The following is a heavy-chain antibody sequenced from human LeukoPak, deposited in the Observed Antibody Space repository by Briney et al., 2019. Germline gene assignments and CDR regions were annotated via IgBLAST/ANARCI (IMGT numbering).Heavy chain of an antibody. CDR3: AKADTAMITLMAFDI. CDR1: GFTFGDYA. CDR2: ISWNSAII. D-gene: IGHD5-18*01. J-gene: IGHJ3*02. V-gene: IGHV3-9*01. Sequence: GGSLRLSCAASGFTFGDYAIHWVRQAPGKGLEWVSGISWNSAIIGYADSVKGRFTISRDNAKNSLYLQMKSLRAEDTAFYYCAKADTAMITLMAFDIWGQGTMVTVSS.